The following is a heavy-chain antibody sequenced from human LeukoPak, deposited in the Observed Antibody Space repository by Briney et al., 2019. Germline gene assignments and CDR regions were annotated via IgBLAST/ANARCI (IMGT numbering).Heavy chain of an antibody. V-gene: IGHV3-30*09. CDR2: ISYDEDNK. CDR3: ARSPTRSLRVGEFDF. Sequence: PGGSLRLSCAASGFPFSYYSMHWVRQAPGKGLEWVAVISYDEDNKYYAESVKGRFAISRDNSKDTLYLRMNSLRAGDTAVYYCARSPTRSLRVGEFDFWGQGTLVTVSS. J-gene: IGHJ4*02. D-gene: IGHD1-26*01. CDR1: GFPFSYYS.